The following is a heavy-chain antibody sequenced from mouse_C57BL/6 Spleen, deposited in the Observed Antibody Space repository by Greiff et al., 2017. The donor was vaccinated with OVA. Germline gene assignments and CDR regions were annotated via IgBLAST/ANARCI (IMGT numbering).Heavy chain of an antibody. D-gene: IGHD4-1*01. CDR2: IYPGSGNT. Sequence: QVQLQQSGPELVKPGASVKISCKASGYSFTSYYIHWVKQRPGQGLEWIGWIYPGSGNTKYNEKFKGKATLTADTSSSTAYMQLSSLTSEDSAVYYCARPNWDGYYVDYWGQGTTLTVSS. CDR3: ARPNWDGYYVDY. CDR1: GYSFTSYY. V-gene: IGHV1-66*01. J-gene: IGHJ2*01.